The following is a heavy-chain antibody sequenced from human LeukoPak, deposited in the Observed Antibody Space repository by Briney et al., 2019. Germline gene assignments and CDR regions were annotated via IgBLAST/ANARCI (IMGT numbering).Heavy chain of an antibody. D-gene: IGHD1-26*01. V-gene: IGHV3-48*01. Sequence: GGSLRLSCEASGFTFRSYSMNWVRQAPGKGLEWISYISTSSTTIYYANSVKGRFTISRDNAKKSLYLQMNSLRVEDTGVYYCASWGEGALDNWGQGTLVTVSS. J-gene: IGHJ4*02. CDR2: ISTSSTTI. CDR1: GFTFRSYS. CDR3: ASWGEGALDN.